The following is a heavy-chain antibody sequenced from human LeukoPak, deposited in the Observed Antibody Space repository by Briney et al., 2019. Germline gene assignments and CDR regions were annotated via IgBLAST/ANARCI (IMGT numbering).Heavy chain of an antibody. CDR1: GYTFTGYY. CDR2: INPNSGGT. V-gene: IGHV1-2*02. D-gene: IGHD3-9*01. J-gene: IGHJ5*02. Sequence: ASVKVSCKASGYTFTGYYTHWVRQAPGQGLEWMGWINPNSGGTNYAQKFQGRVTMTRDTSITTAYMELSRLRSDDTAVYYCARVVTGNWFDPWGQGTLVTVSS. CDR3: ARVVTGNWFDP.